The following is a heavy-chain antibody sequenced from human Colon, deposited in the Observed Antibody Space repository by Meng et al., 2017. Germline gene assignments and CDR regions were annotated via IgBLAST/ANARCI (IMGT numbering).Heavy chain of an antibody. V-gene: IGHV3-30*04. CDR2: ISYDGSNK. CDR1: GFTFSSYA. CDR3: ARDGFGVVAGPWFDP. J-gene: IGHJ5*02. D-gene: IGHD6-19*01. Sequence: GESLKISCAASGFTFSSYAMHWVRQAPGKGLEWVAVISYDGSNKYYADPVKGRFTISRDNSKNTLYLQMNSLRAEDTAVYYCARDGFGVVAGPWFDPWGQGTLVTVSS.